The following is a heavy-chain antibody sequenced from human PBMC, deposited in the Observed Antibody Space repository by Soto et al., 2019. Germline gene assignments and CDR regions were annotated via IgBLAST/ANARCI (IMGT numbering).Heavy chain of an antibody. CDR3: ARQRRFIDAFDI. J-gene: IGHJ3*02. V-gene: IGHV4-59*08. CDR2: IYYSGST. D-gene: IGHD3-3*01. Sequence: SETMSVTCTVSGGTISSYYWSWIRQPPGKGLEWIGYIYYSGSTNYNPSLKSRVTISVDTSKNQFSLKLSSVTAADTAVHYCARQRRFIDAFDIWGQGTMVTVSS. CDR1: GGTISSYY.